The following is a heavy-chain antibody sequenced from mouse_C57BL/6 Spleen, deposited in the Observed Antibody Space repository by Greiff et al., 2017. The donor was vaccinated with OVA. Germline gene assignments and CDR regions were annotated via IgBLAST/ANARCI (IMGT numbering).Heavy chain of an antibody. CDR1: GYSITSGYY. CDR3: ARAYYSNRGYFDV. V-gene: IGHV3-6*01. CDR2: ISYDGSN. Sequence: EVQLVESGPGLVKPSQSLSLTCSVTGYSITSGYYWNWIRQFPGNKLEWMGYISYDGSNNYNPSLKNRISITRDTSKNQFFLKLNSVTTEDTATYYCARAYYSNRGYFDVWGTGTTVTVSS. J-gene: IGHJ1*03. D-gene: IGHD2-5*01.